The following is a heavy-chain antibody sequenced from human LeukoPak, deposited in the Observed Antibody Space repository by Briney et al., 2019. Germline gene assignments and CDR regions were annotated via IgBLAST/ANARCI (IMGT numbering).Heavy chain of an antibody. CDR3: AREVSGGNVDFDY. CDR1: GGSVSSGSYY. J-gene: IGHJ4*02. Sequence: PSETLSLTCTVSGGSVSSGSYYWSWIRQPPGKGLEWIGCIYYSGSTNYNPSLKSRVTISVDTSKNQFSLKLSSVTAADTAVYYCAREVSGGNVDFDYWGQGTLVTVSS. V-gene: IGHV4-61*01. CDR2: IYYSGST. D-gene: IGHD2-15*01.